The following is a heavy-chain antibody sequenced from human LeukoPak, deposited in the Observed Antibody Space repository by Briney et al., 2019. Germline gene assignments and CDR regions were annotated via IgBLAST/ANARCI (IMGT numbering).Heavy chain of an antibody. CDR1: GFTVSSSY. J-gene: IGHJ5*02. D-gene: IGHD2-2*01. CDR2: IYSGGST. CDR3: ARAVVPAARVGFDP. V-gene: IGHV3-53*01. Sequence: GGSLRLSCVASGFTVSSSYMSWVRQAPGKGLEWVSLIYSGGSTYYADSVKGRFTISRDNSQNTLYLQMDSLRAEDTAVYYCARAVVPAARVGFDPWGQGTLVTVSS.